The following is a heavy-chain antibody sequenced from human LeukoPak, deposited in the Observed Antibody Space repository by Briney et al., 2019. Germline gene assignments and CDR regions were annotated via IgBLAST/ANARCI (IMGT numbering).Heavy chain of an antibody. Sequence: SGTLSLTCAVSGGSISSSDWWSWVRQPPGKGLEWIGEIYHSGITNYNPSLKSRVTISVDKSKDQFSLKLSSVTAADTAVYYCARGEYGSGSYHIDYWGQGTLVTVSS. J-gene: IGHJ4*02. CDR3: ARGEYGSGSYHIDY. CDR1: GGSISSSDW. D-gene: IGHD3-10*01. V-gene: IGHV4-4*02. CDR2: IYHSGIT.